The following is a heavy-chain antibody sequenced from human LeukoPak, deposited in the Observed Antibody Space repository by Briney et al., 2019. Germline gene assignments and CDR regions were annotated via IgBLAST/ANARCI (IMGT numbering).Heavy chain of an antibody. CDR1: GFTFSSYS. V-gene: IGHV3-48*01. J-gene: IGHJ4*02. CDR2: ISSSSSTI. D-gene: IGHD6-6*01. CDR3: ARGGQLADY. Sequence: GGSLRLSCAASGFTFSSYSMNWVRQAPGKGQEWVSYISSSSSTIYYADSVKGRFTISRDNAKDSLYLQMNSLRAEDTAVYYCARGGQLADYWGQGTLVTVSS.